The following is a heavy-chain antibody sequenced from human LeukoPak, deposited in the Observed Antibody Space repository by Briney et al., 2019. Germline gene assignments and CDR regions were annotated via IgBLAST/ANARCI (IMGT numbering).Heavy chain of an antibody. J-gene: IGHJ4*02. CDR2: IIPILGIA. V-gene: IGHV1-69*04. CDR3: AREPSPRERIVATYFDY. D-gene: IGHD5-12*01. CDR1: GGTFSSYA. Sequence: SVKVSCKASGGTFSSYAISWVRQAPGQGLEWMGRIIPILGIANYAQKFQGRVTITADKSTSTAYMELSNLRSEDTAVYYCAREPSPRERIVATYFDYWGQGTLVTVSS.